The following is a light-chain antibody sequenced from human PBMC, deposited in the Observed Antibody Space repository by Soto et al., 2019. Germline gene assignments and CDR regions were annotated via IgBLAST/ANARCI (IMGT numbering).Light chain of an antibody. CDR1: QNINNY. V-gene: IGKV1-33*01. Sequence: DIQMTQSPSSLSASVGDRVTITCQASQNINNYLNWYQQKPGRAPKLLIYDASNLEAGVPSRFRGSGSGTDFTFTISRLQPEDIATYYCQHNDILPTVGKGTRLESK. J-gene: IGKJ5*01. CDR2: DAS. CDR3: QHNDILPT.